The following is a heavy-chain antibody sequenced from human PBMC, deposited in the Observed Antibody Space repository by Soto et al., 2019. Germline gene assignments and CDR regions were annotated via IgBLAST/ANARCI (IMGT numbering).Heavy chain of an antibody. D-gene: IGHD6-13*01. V-gene: IGHV3-23*01. Sequence: GSLRLSCAASGFTFKSSAMSWVRQAPGKGLEWVSGITVSSDTTSYTYSEKGRFTISRDDSKNTLFLQMNSPRAEHTAIYYCAKDGYSSSSWAFDSSGQGIEVTVS. CDR3: AKDGYSSSSWAFDS. CDR1: GFTFKSSA. CDR2: ITVSSDTT. J-gene: IGHJ4*02.